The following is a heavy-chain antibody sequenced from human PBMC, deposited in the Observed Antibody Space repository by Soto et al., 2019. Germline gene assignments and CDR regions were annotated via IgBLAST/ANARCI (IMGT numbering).Heavy chain of an antibody. CDR2: ISHGGST. V-gene: IGHV4-39*01. Sequence: SETLSLTCSVSGDSISSSIYYWDWIRQPPGKGLEWIGSISHGGSTYYNPSLKSRVTISVDTSKNQFSLHLNSVTPEDTAVYYCARVQHPAYFDYWGQGTPVTVSP. CDR1: GDSISSSIYY. CDR3: ARVQHPAYFDY. J-gene: IGHJ4*02.